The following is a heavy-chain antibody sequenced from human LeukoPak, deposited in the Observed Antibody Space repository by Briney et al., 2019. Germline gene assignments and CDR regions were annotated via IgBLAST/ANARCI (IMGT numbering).Heavy chain of an antibody. CDR2: TYYRFKWYS. CDR1: GDSVSSNSAA. V-gene: IGHV6-1*01. D-gene: IGHD3-10*01. Sequence: SQTLSLTCAISGDSVSSNSAAWNWIRQSPSRGLEWLGRTYYRFKWYSDYALSVKSRITIDADTSNNQFSLHLNSVTLEDTAVYYCARVIGELLHYDSWGQGTLVTVSS. J-gene: IGHJ4*02. CDR3: ARVIGELLHYDS.